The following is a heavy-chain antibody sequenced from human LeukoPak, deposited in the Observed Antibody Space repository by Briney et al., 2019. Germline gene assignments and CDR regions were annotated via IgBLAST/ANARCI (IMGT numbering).Heavy chain of an antibody. CDR1: GYTFTSYD. CDR3: ARSLGYSGYETLFDY. D-gene: IGHD5-12*01. V-gene: IGHV1-8*01. Sequence: GASVKVSCKASGYTFTSYDIDWVRQATGQGLEWMGWMNPNSGNTGYAQKFQGRVTMTRNTSISTAYMELSSLRSEDTAVYYCARSLGYSGYETLFDYWGQGTLVTVSS. CDR2: MNPNSGNT. J-gene: IGHJ4*02.